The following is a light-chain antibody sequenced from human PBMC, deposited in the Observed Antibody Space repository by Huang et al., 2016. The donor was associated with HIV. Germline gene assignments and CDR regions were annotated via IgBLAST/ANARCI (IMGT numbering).Light chain of an antibody. J-gene: IGKJ4*01. Sequence: DIQMTQSPSVMSASVGDRVTISCRASQGISNRLVWFQQKPGRVPKRLIHDASSLESGVPTRFIGSGSGTEFTLTINSLQPEDFATYYCLQHNGHPRTFGGGTRVEIK. CDR2: DAS. CDR3: LQHNGHPRT. V-gene: IGKV1-17*03. CDR1: QGISNR.